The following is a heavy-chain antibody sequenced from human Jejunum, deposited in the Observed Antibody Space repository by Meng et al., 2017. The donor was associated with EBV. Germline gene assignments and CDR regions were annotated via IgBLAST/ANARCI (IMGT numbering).Heavy chain of an antibody. CDR1: GGSFSGYS. J-gene: IGHJ4*02. D-gene: IGHD2-21*02. Sequence: QVLPKQGGAGLLKPSETLSLTCAVYGGSFSGYSWSWIRQSPGKGLEWIGEINHSGSTNYNPSLKSRVTILVDTSKNQFSLKVNSVTAADTAVYYCARRVDLGVTAHFDYWGQGTLVTVSS. V-gene: IGHV4-34*01. CDR3: ARRVDLGVTAHFDY. CDR2: INHSGST.